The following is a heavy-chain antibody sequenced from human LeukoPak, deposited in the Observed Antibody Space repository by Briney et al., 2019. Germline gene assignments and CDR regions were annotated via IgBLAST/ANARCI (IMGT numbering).Heavy chain of an antibody. V-gene: IGHV3-74*01. CDR2: INPDGSTT. D-gene: IGHD4-17*01. Sequence: GGSLRLSCAASGSTFGSYFMHWVRQAPGNGLLWVSRINPDGSTTTYADSVKGRFTISRDNAKSTLYLQMDSLRAEDTAVYYCAKDLVTTLHWYFDLWGRGTLVTVSS. J-gene: IGHJ2*01. CDR1: GSTFGSYF. CDR3: AKDLVTTLHWYFDL.